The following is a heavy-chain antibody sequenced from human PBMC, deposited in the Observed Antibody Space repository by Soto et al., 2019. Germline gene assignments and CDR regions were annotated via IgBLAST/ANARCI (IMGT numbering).Heavy chain of an antibody. CDR2: IWHDGSNK. CDR3: ARESYGMDA. CDR1: GFTFSSYG. J-gene: IGHJ6*02. Sequence: QVQLVESGGGVVQPGRSLRISCAVSGFTFSSYGMHWVRQAPGKGLEWVAVIWHDGSNKYYADSVKGRFTISRDNSENMLYLQMNSLRAEDTAGYYCARESYGMDAWGQGTTVTVSS. V-gene: IGHV3-33*01.